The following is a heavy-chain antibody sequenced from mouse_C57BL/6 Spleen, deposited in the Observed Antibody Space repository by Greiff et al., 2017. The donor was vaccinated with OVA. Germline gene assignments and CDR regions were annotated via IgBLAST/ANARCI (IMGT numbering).Heavy chain of an antibody. CDR3: AKIIRDYGSSYPYFDV. J-gene: IGHJ1*03. CDR1: GYTFTSYW. V-gene: IGHV1-52*01. Sequence: QVQLQQPGAELVRPGSSVKLSCKASGYTFTSYWMHWVKQRPIQGLEWIGNIDPSDSETHYNQKFKDKATLTVDKSASTAYMQLSSLTSEDSAVYYCAKIIRDYGSSYPYFDVWGTGTTVTVSS. CDR2: IDPSDSET. D-gene: IGHD1-1*01.